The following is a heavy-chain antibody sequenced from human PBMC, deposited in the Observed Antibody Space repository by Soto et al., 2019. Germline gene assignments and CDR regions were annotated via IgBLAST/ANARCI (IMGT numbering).Heavy chain of an antibody. CDR2: INPNSGGT. D-gene: IGHD3-3*01. CDR1: GYTFTGYY. CDR3: ARVRAIWSGYNTEGANYYYGMDV. J-gene: IGHJ6*02. V-gene: IGHV1-2*04. Sequence: ASVKVSCKASGYTFTGYYMHWVRQAPGQGLEWMGWINPNSGGTNYAQKFQGWVTMTRDTSISTAYMELSRLRSDDTAVYYCARVRAIWSGYNTEGANYYYGMDVWGQGTTVTVSS.